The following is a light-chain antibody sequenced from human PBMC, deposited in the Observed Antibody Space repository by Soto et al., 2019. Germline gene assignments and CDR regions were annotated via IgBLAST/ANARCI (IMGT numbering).Light chain of an antibody. CDR1: QRITNW. CDR3: QHYSSYPIT. CDR2: DAS. J-gene: IGKJ4*01. Sequence: DNQMTQSPSTLSAPKRDRVTITCRASQRITNWLAWYQQKSGKAPKLLIYDASSLESGVPSRFSGSGSGTEFTLTISSLQPDDFTTYYCQHYSSYPITFGGGTKV. V-gene: IGKV1-5*01.